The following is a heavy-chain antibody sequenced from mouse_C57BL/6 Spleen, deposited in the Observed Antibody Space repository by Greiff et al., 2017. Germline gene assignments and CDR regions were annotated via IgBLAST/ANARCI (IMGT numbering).Heavy chain of an antibody. V-gene: IGHV5-4*01. J-gene: IGHJ3*01. CDR3: ARELRLFAY. CDR1: GFTFSSYA. CDR2: ISDGGSYT. D-gene: IGHD2-4*01. Sequence: EVMLVESGGGLVKPGGSLKLSCAASGFTFSSYAMSWVRQTPEKRLEWVATISDGGSYTYYPDNVKGRFTISRDNAKNNLYLQMSHLKSEDTAMYYCARELRLFAYWGQGTLVTVSA.